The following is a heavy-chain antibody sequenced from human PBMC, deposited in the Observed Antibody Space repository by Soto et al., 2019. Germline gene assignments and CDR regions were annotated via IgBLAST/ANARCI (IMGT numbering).Heavy chain of an antibody. CDR1: GGSISSGGHY. Sequence: QVQLQESGPGLVKPSQTLSVTCTVSGGSISSGGHYWSWIRQHPGKGLEWIGYINYSGSTYYNPSLKSRVTMSVATSKKQVSLKLNSVTAADTAVYYCARLTSSSVTDYWGQGTLVIVSS. CDR3: ARLTSSSVTDY. V-gene: IGHV4-31*03. CDR2: INYSGST. J-gene: IGHJ4*02. D-gene: IGHD3-10*01.